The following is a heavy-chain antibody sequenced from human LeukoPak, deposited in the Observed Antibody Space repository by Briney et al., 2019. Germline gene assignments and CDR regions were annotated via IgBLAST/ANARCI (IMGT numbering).Heavy chain of an antibody. J-gene: IGHJ3*02. CDR2: INPSGGST. CDR1: GYTFTSYY. V-gene: IGHV1-46*01. CDR3: AREGVVVAATDAFDI. Sequence: ASVKVSCKASGYTFTSYYMHWVRQAPGQGLEWMGIINPSGGSTSYAQKFQGRVTMTRDTSTSTVYMELSSLRSEDTAVYYCAREGVVVAATDAFDIWGQGTMVIVSS. D-gene: IGHD2-15*01.